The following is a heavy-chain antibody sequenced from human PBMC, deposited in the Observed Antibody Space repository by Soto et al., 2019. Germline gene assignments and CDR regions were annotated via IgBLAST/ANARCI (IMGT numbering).Heavy chain of an antibody. CDR1: GFTFSSYA. J-gene: IGHJ4*02. D-gene: IGHD4-17*01. V-gene: IGHV3-23*01. CDR3: AKDHNCDYSTLFDY. CDR2: ISGSGGST. Sequence: VQLLESGGGLVQPGGSLRLSCAASGFTFSSYAMSWVRQAPGKGLEWVSAISGSGGSTYYADSVKGRFTISRDNSKSALYLEMNSLRAEDTAVYYCAKDHNCDYSTLFDYWGQGTLVTVS.